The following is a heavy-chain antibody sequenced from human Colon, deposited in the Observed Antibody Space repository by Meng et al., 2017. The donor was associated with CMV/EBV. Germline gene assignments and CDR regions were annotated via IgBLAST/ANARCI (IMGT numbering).Heavy chain of an antibody. D-gene: IGHD1-1*01. V-gene: IGHV3-74*03. CDR1: GFTFSSDV. J-gene: IGHJ4*02. Sequence: GESLKISCAASGFTFSSDVMHWVRQAPGKGLVWVARISHDGTITTYVDSVKGRFTISRDNARNTLYLQMNSLRAEDTAVYYCARDRNWIFDYWGRGTPVTVSS. CDR3: ARDRNWIFDY. CDR2: ISHDGTIT.